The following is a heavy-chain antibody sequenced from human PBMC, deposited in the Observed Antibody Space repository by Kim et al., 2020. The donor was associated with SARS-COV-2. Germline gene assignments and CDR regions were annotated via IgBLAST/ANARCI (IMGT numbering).Heavy chain of an antibody. D-gene: IGHD4-17*01. Sequence: GGSLRLSCAASGFTFSSYWRSWVRQAPGKGLEWVANIKQDGSEKYYVDSVKGRFTISRDNAKNSLYLQMNSLRAEDTAVYYCARVYGDYDYYFDYWGQGT. CDR3: ARVYGDYDYYFDY. CDR2: IKQDGSEK. V-gene: IGHV3-7*04. J-gene: IGHJ4*02. CDR1: GFTFSSYW.